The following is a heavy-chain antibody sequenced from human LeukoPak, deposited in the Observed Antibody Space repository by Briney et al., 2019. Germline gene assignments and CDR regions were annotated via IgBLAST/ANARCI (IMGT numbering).Heavy chain of an antibody. CDR3: AREKNEAVDY. CDR2: IHYSGST. J-gene: IGHJ4*02. D-gene: IGHD1-1*01. CDR1: GGSISSTSYY. V-gene: IGHV4-39*07. Sequence: SETLSLTCTVFGGSISSTSYYWGWIRQPPGKGLEWIGNIHYSGSTYYSPSLKSRVTTSVDTSKNQFSLKLSSVTAADTAVYYCAREKNEAVDYWGQGTLVTVSS.